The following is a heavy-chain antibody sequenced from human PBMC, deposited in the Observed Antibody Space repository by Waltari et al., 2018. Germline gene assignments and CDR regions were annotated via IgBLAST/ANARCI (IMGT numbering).Heavy chain of an antibody. CDR3: ARGRKQWLPPHYYYYGMDV. J-gene: IGHJ6*02. D-gene: IGHD6-19*01. CDR2: INHSGST. CDR1: GGSFSGYY. Sequence: QVQLQQWGAGLLKPSETLSPTCAVYGGSFSGYYWSWIRQPPGQGLEGIGEINHSGSTNYNPSLKSRVTISVDTSKNQFSLKLSSVTAADTAVYYCARGRKQWLPPHYYYYGMDVWGQGTTVTVSS. V-gene: IGHV4-34*01.